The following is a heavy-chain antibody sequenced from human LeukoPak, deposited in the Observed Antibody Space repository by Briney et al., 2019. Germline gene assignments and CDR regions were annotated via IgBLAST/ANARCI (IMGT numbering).Heavy chain of an antibody. J-gene: IGHJ4*02. CDR1: GFTFSSHG. D-gene: IGHD2-15*01. Sequence: GGSLTLSYAASGFTFSSHGMNWVRQAPGKGLEWVSFVSSSSTYIYYAASVSGRFTISRDNAKNTLYLQMDSLRDEDTAVYYCARGRATRDLGYWGQGTLVTVS. CDR2: VSSSSTYI. CDR3: ARGRATRDLGY. V-gene: IGHV3-21*01.